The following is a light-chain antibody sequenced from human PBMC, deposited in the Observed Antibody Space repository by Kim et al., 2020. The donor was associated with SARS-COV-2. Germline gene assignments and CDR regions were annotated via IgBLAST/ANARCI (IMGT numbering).Light chain of an antibody. V-gene: IGKV1-16*02. J-gene: IGKJ2*01. CDR2: GAS. CDR3: QQYNGYPYT. CDR1: HGINNY. Sequence: SASVGDRITMTCRASHGINNYLALFQQRPGRAPRSLIYGASNLQSGVPSKFSGSGFGTDFTLTITNLQPEDFATYYCQQYNGYPYTFGQGTKLEI.